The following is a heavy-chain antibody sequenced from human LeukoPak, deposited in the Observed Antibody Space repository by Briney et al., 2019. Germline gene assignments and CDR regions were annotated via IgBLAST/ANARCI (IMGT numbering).Heavy chain of an antibody. CDR2: INHSGSN. CDR1: GGSFSGYY. CDR3: AVAGWGYNWFDP. J-gene: IGHJ5*02. V-gene: IGHV4-34*01. D-gene: IGHD6-19*01. Sequence: SETLSLTCAVYGGSFSGYYWSWIRQPPGKGLEWIGEINHSGSNNYNPSLKSRVTISVDTSKNQFSLKLSSVTAADTAVYYCAVAGWGYNWFDPWGQGTLVTVSS.